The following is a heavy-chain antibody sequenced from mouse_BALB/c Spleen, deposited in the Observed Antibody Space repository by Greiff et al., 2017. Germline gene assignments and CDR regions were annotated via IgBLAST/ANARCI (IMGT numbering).Heavy chain of an antibody. CDR2: ISTYYGDA. CDR3: ARGDYGSSYGFAY. J-gene: IGHJ3*01. CDR1: GYTFTDYA. Sequence: QVQLQQSGAELVRPGVSVKISCKGSGYTFTDYAMHWVKQSHAKSLEWIGVISTYYGDASYNQKFKGKATRTVDKSSSTAYMELARLTSEDSAIYYCARGDYGSSYGFAYWGQGTLVTVSA. D-gene: IGHD1-1*01. V-gene: IGHV1S137*01.